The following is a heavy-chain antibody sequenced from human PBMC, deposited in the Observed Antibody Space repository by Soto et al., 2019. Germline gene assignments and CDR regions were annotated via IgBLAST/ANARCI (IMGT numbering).Heavy chain of an antibody. V-gene: IGHV4-34*01. CDR1: GGSFSGYY. J-gene: IGHJ4*02. CDR2: INHSGST. CDR3: ARGMTLAGSGSYYNDY. D-gene: IGHD3-10*01. Sequence: SETLSLTCAVYGGSFSGYYLSWIRQPPGKGLEWIGEINHSGSTNYNPSLKSRVTISVDTSKNQFSLKLSSVTAADTAVYYCARGMTLAGSGSYYNDYWGQGTLVTVSS.